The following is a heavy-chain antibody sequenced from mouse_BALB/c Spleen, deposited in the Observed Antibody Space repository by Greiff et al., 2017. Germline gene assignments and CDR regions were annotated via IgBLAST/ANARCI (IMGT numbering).Heavy chain of an antibody. J-gene: IGHJ4*01. V-gene: IGHV5-6*01. CDR3: ARRVRGYAMDY. CDR1: GFTFSSYG. Sequence: EVHLVESGGDLVKPGGSLKLSCAASGFTFSSYGMSWVRQTPDKRLEWVATISSGGSYTYYPDSVKGRFTISRDNAKNTLYLQMNSLQADDTAIYYCARRVRGYAMDYWGQGTSVTVSS. CDR2: ISSGGSYT. D-gene: IGHD5-1*01.